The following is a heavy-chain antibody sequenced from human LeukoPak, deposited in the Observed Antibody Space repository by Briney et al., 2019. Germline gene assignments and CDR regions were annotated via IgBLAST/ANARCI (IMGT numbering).Heavy chain of an antibody. CDR1: GGSISPKVYF. J-gene: IGHJ4*02. CDR2: MYYGGTT. D-gene: IGHD3-9*01. V-gene: IGHV4-39*07. Sequence: SETLSLTCTVSGGSISPKVYFWGWIRQPPGKGLEWIGSMYYGGTTYYNPSLKSRVTISVDKSKNQFSLKLSSVTAADTAVYYCARGGPVTIFSGVIRAWGQGTLVTVSS. CDR3: ARGGPVTIFSGVIRA.